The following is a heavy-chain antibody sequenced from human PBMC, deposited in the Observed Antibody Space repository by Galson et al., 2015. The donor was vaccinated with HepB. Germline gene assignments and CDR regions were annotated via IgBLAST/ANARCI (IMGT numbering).Heavy chain of an antibody. CDR1: GFTFSSHW. CDR3: ARQACAPFFEY. Sequence: SLRLSCAVSGFTFSSHWMNWVRQAPGKGLEWVSTISDNSGEIHFADSVKGRFTISRDNSKNTLYLQMNSLRAEDTAVYFCARQACAPFFEYWGQGTLVTVSS. CDR2: ISDNSGEI. V-gene: IGHV3-23*01. J-gene: IGHJ4*02.